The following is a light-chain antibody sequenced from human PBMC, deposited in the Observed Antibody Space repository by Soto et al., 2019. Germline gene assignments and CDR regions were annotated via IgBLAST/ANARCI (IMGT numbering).Light chain of an antibody. J-gene: IGLJ2*01. CDR3: GTWDSSLSAVV. CDR1: SSNIGNDY. V-gene: IGLV1-51*01. CDR2: DNN. Sequence: QSVLTQPPSVYAAPEQKVTISCSGSSSNIGNDYVSWYQQLPGTAPKLLIYDNNQRPLGIPDRFSGSKSGTSATLGITGLQAGDEADYYCGTWDSSLSAVVFGGGTKVTVL.